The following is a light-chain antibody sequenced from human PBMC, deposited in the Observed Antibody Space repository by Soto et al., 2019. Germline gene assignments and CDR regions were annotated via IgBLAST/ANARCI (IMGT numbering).Light chain of an antibody. J-gene: IGKJ4*01. V-gene: IGKV1-13*02. Sequence: AIQLPQSPSSLPASVGDRVIITCRASQDIRSALAWYQQKPGKAPKLLIYDASSLESGVPSRFSGSGSGTDFTLTISSLLPEDFATYFCQQFKSYPLTFGGGTKVEIK. CDR1: QDIRSA. CDR2: DAS. CDR3: QQFKSYPLT.